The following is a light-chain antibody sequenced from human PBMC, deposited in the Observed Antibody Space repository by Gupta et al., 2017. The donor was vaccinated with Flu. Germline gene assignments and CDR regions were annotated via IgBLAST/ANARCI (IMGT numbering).Light chain of an antibody. CDR3: NSRDSTDNHQAV. CDR1: SLRNSY. V-gene: IGLV3-19*01. J-gene: IGLJ2*01. CDR2: AKN. Sequence: SSELTQDSAVSVALGQTVRITCQGDSLRNSYASWSQQKPGQAPVLVIYAKNIRPSGIPDRFSGSSSGNTASLTITGAQAEDEADYYCNSRDSTDNHQAVFGGGTKLTVL.